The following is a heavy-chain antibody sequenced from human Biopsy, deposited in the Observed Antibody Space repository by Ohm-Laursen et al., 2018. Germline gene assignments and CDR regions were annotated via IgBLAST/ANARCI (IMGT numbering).Heavy chain of an antibody. CDR3: ARGDVSGDNFGYRLFDY. J-gene: IGHJ4*02. V-gene: IGHV4-34*01. Sequence: SQTLSLTCAVSGGSFSGYYWTWIRQAPGKGLEWIAEINHIGNTNYNPSLKSRVTISGDTSKKQFSLKLSSVTAADTAVYYCARGDVSGDNFGYRLFDYWGRGTLVTVSS. CDR1: GGSFSGYY. D-gene: IGHD5-18*01. CDR2: INHIGNT.